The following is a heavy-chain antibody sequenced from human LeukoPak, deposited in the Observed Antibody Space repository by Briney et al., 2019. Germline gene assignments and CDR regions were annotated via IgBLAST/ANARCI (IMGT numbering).Heavy chain of an antibody. Sequence: PGGSLRLSCAASGFTFSSYSMNWVRQAPGKGLEWVSSISSSSSYIYYADSVKGRFTISRDNAKNSLYLQMNSLRAEDTAVYYCARRSRDIVVVPAAMAYYYGMDVWGQGTTVTVSS. D-gene: IGHD2-2*01. V-gene: IGHV3-21*01. CDR1: GFTFSSYS. J-gene: IGHJ6*02. CDR3: ARRSRDIVVVPAAMAYYYGMDV. CDR2: ISSSSSYI.